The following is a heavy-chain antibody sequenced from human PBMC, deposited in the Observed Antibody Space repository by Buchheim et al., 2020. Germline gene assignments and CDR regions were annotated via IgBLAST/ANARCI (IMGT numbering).Heavy chain of an antibody. CDR1: GGSISNSNHY. V-gene: IGHV4-39*07. J-gene: IGHJ4*02. CDR2: IYYTGST. Sequence: QLQLQESGPGLVKPSETLSVTCSVSGGSISNSNHYWDWVRQSPGKGLEWVGSIYYTGSTYYNPSLESRVTISVDKSKNHFSLKLTSVTAADTAVYYCVRYPYGIIPPGIDYWGQGTL. CDR3: VRYPYGIIPPGIDY. D-gene: IGHD1-1*01.